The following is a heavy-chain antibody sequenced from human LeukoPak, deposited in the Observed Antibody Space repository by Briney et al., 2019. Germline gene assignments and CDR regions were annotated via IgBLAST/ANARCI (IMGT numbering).Heavy chain of an antibody. V-gene: IGHV3-7*01. Sequence: PGGSLRLSCAASGFTFSSYWMSWVRQAPGKGLEWVANIKQDGSEKYYVDSVKGRFTISRDNAKNSLYLQMNSLRAEDTAVYYCARDRSVDYGDYYYFDYWGQGTLVTVSS. CDR2: IKQDGSEK. CDR3: ARDRSVDYGDYYYFDY. CDR1: GFTFSSYW. D-gene: IGHD4-17*01. J-gene: IGHJ4*02.